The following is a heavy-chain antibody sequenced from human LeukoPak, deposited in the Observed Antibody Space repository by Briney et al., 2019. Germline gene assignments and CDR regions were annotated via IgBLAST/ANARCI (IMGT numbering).Heavy chain of an antibody. Sequence: PSETLSLTCTVSGGSISSGDYYWSWIRQPPGKGLEWIGYIYYSGSTYYNPSLKSRVTISVDTSKNQFSLKLSSVTAADTAVYYCARAWDYVYNWFDPWGQGTLVTVSP. CDR2: IYYSGST. CDR3: ARAWDYVYNWFDP. D-gene: IGHD3-16*01. J-gene: IGHJ5*02. V-gene: IGHV4-30-4*01. CDR1: GGSISSGDYY.